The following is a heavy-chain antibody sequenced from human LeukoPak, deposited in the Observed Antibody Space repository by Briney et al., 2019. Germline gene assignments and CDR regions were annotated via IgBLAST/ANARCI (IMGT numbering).Heavy chain of an antibody. J-gene: IGHJ4*02. D-gene: IGHD4-23*01. V-gene: IGHV3-23*01. CDR2: ISGSGGRT. CDR1: GFTFSSYA. Sequence: GGSLRLSCAASGFTFSSYAMTWVRQPPGKGLEWVSTISGSGGRTYYADSVKGRFTISRDNSKNTLYLQMNSLRAEDTAVYYCARGAHKRDDYGGFFDYWGQGTLVTVSS. CDR3: ARGAHKRDDYGGFFDY.